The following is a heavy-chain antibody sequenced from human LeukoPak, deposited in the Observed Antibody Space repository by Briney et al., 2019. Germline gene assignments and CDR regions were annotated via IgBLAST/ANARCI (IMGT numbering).Heavy chain of an antibody. Sequence: GGSLRLSCAASGFTFSSYAMSWVRQAPGKGLEWVSAISGSGGSTYYADSVKGRFTISRDNSKNMLYLQMNSLRAEDTAVYYCAKDISTVEMATMAEYWGQGTLVTVSS. D-gene: IGHD5-24*01. CDR3: AKDISTVEMATMAEY. CDR2: ISGSGGST. V-gene: IGHV3-23*01. J-gene: IGHJ4*02. CDR1: GFTFSSYA.